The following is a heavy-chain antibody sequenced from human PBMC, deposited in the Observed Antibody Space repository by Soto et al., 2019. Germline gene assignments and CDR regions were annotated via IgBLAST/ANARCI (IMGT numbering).Heavy chain of an antibody. CDR2: IIPIFGTA. CDR3: ARLRAWGTNSYGHNKGGDYYYGMDV. Sequence: QVQLVKSGAEVKKPGSSVKVSCKASGGTFSSYAISWVRQAPGQGLEWMGGIIPIFGTANYAQKFQGRVTITADESTSTSYMELSSLRSEDTAVYYCARLRAWGTNSYGHNKGGDYYYGMDVWGQGTTVTVSS. J-gene: IGHJ6*02. CDR1: GGTFSSYA. D-gene: IGHD5-18*01. V-gene: IGHV1-69*01.